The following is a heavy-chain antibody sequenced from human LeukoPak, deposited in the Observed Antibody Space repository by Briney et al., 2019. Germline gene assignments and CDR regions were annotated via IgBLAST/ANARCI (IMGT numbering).Heavy chain of an antibody. V-gene: IGHV3-33*08. CDR3: AREHAFSPDC. CDR2: IWYDGNNK. CDR1: GFTFSSYG. Sequence: GGSLRLSCAASGFTFSSYGMHWARQARGKGLEWVAVIWYDGNNKYYVDSVKGRFTISRDNSKNTLYLQMNSLRAEDTAVYYCAREHAFSPDCWGQGTLVSVSS. D-gene: IGHD2/OR15-2a*01. J-gene: IGHJ4*01.